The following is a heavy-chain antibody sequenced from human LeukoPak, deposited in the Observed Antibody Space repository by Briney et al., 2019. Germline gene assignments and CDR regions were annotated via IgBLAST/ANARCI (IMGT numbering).Heavy chain of an antibody. CDR1: GYTFTGYY. J-gene: IGHJ4*02. CDR3: ARGYSYGYSADY. Sequence: ASVRVSCKASGYTFTGYYMHWVRQAPGQGLEWMGWINPNSGGTNYAQKFQGRVTMTRDTSISTAYMELSRLRSDDTAVYYCARGYSYGYSADYWGQGTLVTVSS. CDR2: INPNSGGT. D-gene: IGHD5-18*01. V-gene: IGHV1-2*02.